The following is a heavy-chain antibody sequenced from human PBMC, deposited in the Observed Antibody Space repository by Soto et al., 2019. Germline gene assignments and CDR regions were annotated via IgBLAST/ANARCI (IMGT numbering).Heavy chain of an antibody. J-gene: IGHJ4*02. CDR1: GFTFSSYA. V-gene: IGHV3-30-3*01. CDR2: ISYDGSNK. Sequence: QVQLVESGGGVVQPGRSLRLSCAAYGFTFSSYAMHWVRQAPGKGLEWGAVISYDGSNKYYADSVKGRFTISRDNSKNTLYLQMNSLRAEDTAVYYCARDGCSGGSCLFDYWGQGTLVTVSS. D-gene: IGHD2-15*01. CDR3: ARDGCSGGSCLFDY.